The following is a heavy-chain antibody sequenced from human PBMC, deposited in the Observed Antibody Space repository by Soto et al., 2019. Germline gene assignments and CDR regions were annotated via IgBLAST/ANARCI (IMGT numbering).Heavy chain of an antibody. Sequence: SQTLSLTCAISGDSVSSNSAAWNWIRQSPSRGLEWLGRTYYRSKWYKEYAASVRSRITINPDTSKNQFSLQLNSASPEDTAVYYCARTVGWLDPWGQGTQVTVSS. J-gene: IGHJ5*02. CDR3: ARTVGWLDP. V-gene: IGHV6-1*01. CDR1: GDSVSSNSAA. CDR2: TYYRSKWYK. D-gene: IGHD2-15*01.